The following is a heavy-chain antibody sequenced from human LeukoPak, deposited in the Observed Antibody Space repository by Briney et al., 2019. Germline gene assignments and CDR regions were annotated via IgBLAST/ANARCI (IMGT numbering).Heavy chain of an antibody. CDR1: GFTFSSYW. D-gene: IGHD1-7*01. Sequence: GGSLRLSCAASGFTFSSYWMSWVRQAPGKGLEWVANINQDGSEKYYVDSVKGRFTISRDNAKNSLYLQMNSLRVEDTAVYYCARDGTRAHGWFDPWGQGTLVTVSS. V-gene: IGHV3-7*03. CDR3: ARDGTRAHGWFDP. CDR2: INQDGSEK. J-gene: IGHJ5*02.